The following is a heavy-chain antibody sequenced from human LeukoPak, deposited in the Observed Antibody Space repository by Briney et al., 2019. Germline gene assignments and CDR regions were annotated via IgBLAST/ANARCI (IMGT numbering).Heavy chain of an antibody. CDR2: ISYSGSP. D-gene: IGHD3-10*01. V-gene: IGHV4-31*03. Sequence: SQTLSLTCTVSGASISSGGYYWSWIRQHPGKGLEWIGYISYSGSPYYNPSLKSRVTISVDTSRNQFSLRLSSVTAADTAVYYCARQRYYGSESYSLNWFDPWGQGTLVTVSS. CDR1: GASISSGGYY. CDR3: ARQRYYGSESYSLNWFDP. J-gene: IGHJ5*02.